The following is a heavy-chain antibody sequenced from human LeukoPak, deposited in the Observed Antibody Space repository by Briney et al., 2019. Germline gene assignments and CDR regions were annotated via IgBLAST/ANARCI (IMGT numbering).Heavy chain of an antibody. CDR3: ARPRTLYSSGWYLGYDAFDI. D-gene: IGHD6-19*01. Sequence: SETLSLTCAVSGGSISSYYWSWIRQPPGKGLEWIGYIYYSGSTNYNPSLKSRVTISVDMSKNQFSLKLSSVTAADTAVYYCARPRTLYSSGWYLGYDAFDIWGRGTMVTVSS. CDR1: GGSISSYY. V-gene: IGHV4-59*08. CDR2: IYYSGST. J-gene: IGHJ3*02.